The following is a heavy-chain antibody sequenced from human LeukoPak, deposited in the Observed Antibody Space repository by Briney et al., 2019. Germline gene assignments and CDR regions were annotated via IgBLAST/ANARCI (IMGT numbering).Heavy chain of an antibody. CDR2: ISSSSSYI. CDR3: ARGWGAAAATPRGY. V-gene: IGHV3-21*01. J-gene: IGHJ4*02. Sequence: GGSLRLSCAASGFTFSSYSMNWVRQAPGKGLEWVSSISSSSSYIYYADSVKGRFTISIDNAKNSLYLQMNSLRAEDTAVYYCARGWGAAAATPRGYWGQGTLVTVSS. D-gene: IGHD6-13*01. CDR1: GFTFSSYS.